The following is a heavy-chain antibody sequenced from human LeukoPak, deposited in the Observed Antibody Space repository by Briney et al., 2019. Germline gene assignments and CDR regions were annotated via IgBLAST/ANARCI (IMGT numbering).Heavy chain of an antibody. V-gene: IGHV3-30*02. CDR2: IRYDGSEG. Sequence: PGGSLRLSSAASGFTFSTYGMHWVRQAPGKGLDWVAFIRYDGSEGYYADSVKDRFTVSRDNSKNRMYLQMNSLRAEDTAIYYCAKVGYGWYEVDYWGQGTLVTVSS. CDR1: GFTFSTYG. CDR3: AKVGYGWYEVDY. D-gene: IGHD6-19*01. J-gene: IGHJ4*02.